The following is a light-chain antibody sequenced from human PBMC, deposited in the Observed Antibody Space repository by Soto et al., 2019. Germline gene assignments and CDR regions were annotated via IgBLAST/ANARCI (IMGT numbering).Light chain of an antibody. Sequence: QSALTQPASVSGSPGQSITISCTATSSDVGSFNYVSWYQHHPGKAPKLMIYEVTSRPSGVSNRFSGSKSGNTASLTISGVQAEDEADYYCVSYATSTTPYVFGSGTKLTVL. CDR3: VSYATSTTPYV. CDR1: SSDVGSFNY. J-gene: IGLJ1*01. CDR2: EVT. V-gene: IGLV2-14*01.